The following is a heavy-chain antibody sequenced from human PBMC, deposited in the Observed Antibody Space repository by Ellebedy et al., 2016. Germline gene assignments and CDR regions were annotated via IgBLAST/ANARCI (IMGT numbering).Heavy chain of an antibody. CDR1: GGSFSGYY. J-gene: IGHJ2*01. D-gene: IGHD4-23*01. V-gene: IGHV4-34*01. CDR2: INHSGST. CDR3: ARGRVGRMTTVVTGGWYFDL. Sequence: SETLSLTCAVYGGSFSGYYWSWIRQPPGKGLEWIGEINHSGSTNYNPSLKSRVTISVDTSKNQFSLKLSSVTAADTAVYYCARGRVGRMTTVVTGGWYFDLWGRGTLVTVSS.